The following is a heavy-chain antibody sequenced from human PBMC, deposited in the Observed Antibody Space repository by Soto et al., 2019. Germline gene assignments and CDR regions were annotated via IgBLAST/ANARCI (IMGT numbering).Heavy chain of an antibody. CDR3: ACLRVDSYYYYYYGMDV. V-gene: IGHV3-30-3*01. J-gene: IGHJ6*02. Sequence: QVQPVESGGGVVQPGRSLRLSCAASGFTFSSYAMHWVRQAPGKGLEWVAVISYDGSNKYYADSVKGRFTISRDNSKNTLYLQMNSLRAEDTAVYYCACLRVDSYYYYYYGMDVWGQGTTVTVSS. CDR1: GFTFSSYA. D-gene: IGHD3-22*01. CDR2: ISYDGSNK.